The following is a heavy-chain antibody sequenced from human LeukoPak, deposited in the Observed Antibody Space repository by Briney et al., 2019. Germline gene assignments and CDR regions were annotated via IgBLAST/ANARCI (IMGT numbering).Heavy chain of an antibody. V-gene: IGHV3-30*01. CDR1: GFTFSSYA. J-gene: IGHJ6*03. CDR3: ASLAAAGFYYYYYMDV. Sequence: GGSLRLSCAASGFTFSSYAMHWVRQAPGKGLEWVAVISYDGSNKYYADSVKGRFTISRDNSKNTLYLQMNSLRAEDTAVYYCASLAAAGFYYYYYMDVGGKGTTVTVSS. CDR2: ISYDGSNK. D-gene: IGHD6-13*01.